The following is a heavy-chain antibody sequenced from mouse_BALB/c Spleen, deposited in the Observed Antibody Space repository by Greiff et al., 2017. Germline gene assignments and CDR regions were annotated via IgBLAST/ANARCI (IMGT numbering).Heavy chain of an antibody. V-gene: IGHV5-9-3*01. D-gene: IGHD4-1*01. Sequence: EVKLMESGGGLVKPGGSLKLSCAASGFTFSSYAMSWVRQTPEKRLEWVATISSGGSYTYYPDSVKGRFTISRDNAKNTLYLQMSSLRSEDTAMYYCARHDWDFDYWGQGTTLTVSS. CDR2: ISSGGSYT. CDR3: ARHDWDFDY. J-gene: IGHJ2*01. CDR1: GFTFSSYA.